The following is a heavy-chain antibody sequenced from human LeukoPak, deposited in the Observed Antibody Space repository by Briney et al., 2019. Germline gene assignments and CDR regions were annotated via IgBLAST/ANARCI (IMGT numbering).Heavy chain of an antibody. J-gene: IGHJ4*02. CDR2: ISGSGGSP. V-gene: IGHV3-23*01. Sequence: GGSLRLSCAASGFTFSSYGMHWVRQAPGKGLEWVSTISGSGGSPYFADSVKGRFTISRDNSKNTLYLQMNSLRAEDTAVYYCAKGGLQFLGWLLYFDYWGQGTLVTVSS. D-gene: IGHD3-3*01. CDR1: GFTFSSYG. CDR3: AKGGLQFLGWLLYFDY.